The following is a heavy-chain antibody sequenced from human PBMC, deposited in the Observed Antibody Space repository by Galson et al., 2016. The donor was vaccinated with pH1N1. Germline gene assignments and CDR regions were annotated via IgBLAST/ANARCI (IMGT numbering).Heavy chain of an antibody. D-gene: IGHD3-22*01. CDR3: SRDSAYYDNSDYYNPNRAGNWFGP. V-gene: IGHV3-30*04. Sequence: SLRLSCAATGFTFSRYPMHWVRQAPGKGLEWLAIISYDESNKIYTDSVKGRFTISRDNSKNTLYLLMNSLTAEDTAVYYCSRDSAYYDNSDYYNPNRAGNWFGPWGQGTLVTVSS. J-gene: IGHJ5*02. CDR2: ISYDESNK. CDR1: GFTFSRYP.